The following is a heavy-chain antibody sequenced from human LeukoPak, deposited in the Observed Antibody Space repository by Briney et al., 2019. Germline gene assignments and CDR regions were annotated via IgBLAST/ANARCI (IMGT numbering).Heavy chain of an antibody. CDR2: ISSSSSYI. Sequence: GGSLRLSCAASGFTFSSYSMNWVRQAPGKGLEWVSSISSSSSYIYYADSVKGLFTISRDNAKNSLYLQMNSLRAEDTAVYYCASLYGHGIFDYWGQGTLVTVSS. D-gene: IGHD4-17*01. J-gene: IGHJ4*02. CDR1: GFTFSSYS. V-gene: IGHV3-21*01. CDR3: ASLYGHGIFDY.